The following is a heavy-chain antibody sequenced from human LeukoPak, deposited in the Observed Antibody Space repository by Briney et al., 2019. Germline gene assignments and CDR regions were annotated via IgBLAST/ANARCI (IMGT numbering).Heavy chain of an antibody. V-gene: IGHV3-74*01. D-gene: IGHD6-19*01. CDR3: ARDAGSGWYNWFDP. CDR2: INSDGSST. Sequence: GGSLRLSCAASGFTFSSYWMHWVRQAPGKGLVWVSRINSDGSSTSYGDSVKGRFTISRDNAKNTLYLQMNSLRAEDTAVYYCARDAGSGWYNWFDPWGQGTLVTVSS. CDR1: GFTFSSYW. J-gene: IGHJ5*02.